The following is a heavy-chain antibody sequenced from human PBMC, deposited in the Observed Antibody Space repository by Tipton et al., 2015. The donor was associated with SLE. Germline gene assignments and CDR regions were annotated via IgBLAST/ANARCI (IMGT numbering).Heavy chain of an antibody. CDR3: ARDYYDSSGYYGAHASDI. D-gene: IGHD3-22*01. CDR1: GGTFSSYA. V-gene: IGHV1-69*09. J-gene: IGHJ3*02. Sequence: QLVQSGAEVKKPGSSVKVSCKASGGTFSSYAISWVRQAPGQGLEWMGRIIPILGIANYAQKFQGRVTITADKSTSTAYMELSSLRSEDTAVYYCARDYYDSSGYYGAHASDIWGQGTMVTVSS. CDR2: IIPILGIA.